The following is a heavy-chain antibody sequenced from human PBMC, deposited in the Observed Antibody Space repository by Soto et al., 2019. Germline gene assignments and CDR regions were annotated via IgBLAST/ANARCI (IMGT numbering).Heavy chain of an antibody. CDR1: GGTFSSYA. Sequence: QVQLVQSGAEVKKPGSSVKVSCKASGGTFSSYAISWVRQAPGQGLEWMGGIIPIFGTANYAQKFQGRVMITADKSTSTAYMERSSLRSEDTAVYYCARDWLNSSSWYWFDPWGQGTLVTVSA. V-gene: IGHV1-69*06. D-gene: IGHD6-13*01. J-gene: IGHJ5*02. CDR3: ARDWLNSSSWYWFDP. CDR2: IIPIFGTA.